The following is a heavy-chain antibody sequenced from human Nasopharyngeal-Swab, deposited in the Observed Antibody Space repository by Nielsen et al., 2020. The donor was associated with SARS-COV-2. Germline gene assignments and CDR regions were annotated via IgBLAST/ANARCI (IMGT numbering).Heavy chain of an antibody. D-gene: IGHD3-3*01. CDR1: GYTFTNYY. CDR3: ARDFGIYARSLDY. V-gene: IGHV1-46*01. Sequence: ASVQVSCKASGYTFTNYYMHWLRQAPGQGLEWMGIINPSGGSTSYAQRFLGRVSMTRDTSTSTVYMELHSLRSEDTSVYYCARDFGIYARSLDYWGQGTLVTVSS. CDR2: INPSGGST. J-gene: IGHJ4*02.